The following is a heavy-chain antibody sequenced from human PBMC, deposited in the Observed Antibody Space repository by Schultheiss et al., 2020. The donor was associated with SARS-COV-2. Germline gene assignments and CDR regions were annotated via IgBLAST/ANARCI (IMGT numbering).Heavy chain of an antibody. V-gene: IGHV4-59*08. CDR2: IYYSGST. D-gene: IGHD3-9*01. Sequence: SETLSLTCTVSGGSISSYYWSWIRQPPGKGLEWIGYIYYSGSTNYNPSLKSRVTISVDTSKNQFSLKLSSVTAADTAVYYCARGEIAYYDILTGLDAFDIWGQGTMVTVSS. CDR1: GGSISSYY. CDR3: ARGEIAYYDILTGLDAFDI. J-gene: IGHJ3*02.